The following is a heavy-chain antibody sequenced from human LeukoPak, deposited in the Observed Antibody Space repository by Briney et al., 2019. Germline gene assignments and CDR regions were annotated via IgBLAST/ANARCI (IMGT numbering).Heavy chain of an antibody. V-gene: IGHV4-61*02. CDR2: IYTSGRT. CDR3: ARGSYTHAYERVHDAFDI. Sequence: SETLSLTCTVSASISRGSYYWSWIRQPAGKGLEWIGRIYTSGRTNYNPSHESRVAISVDTSKNQFSLNLNSVTGADTAVYFCARGSYTHAYERVHDAFDIWGQGTVITVAS. D-gene: IGHD3-16*01. J-gene: IGHJ3*02. CDR1: ASISRGSYY.